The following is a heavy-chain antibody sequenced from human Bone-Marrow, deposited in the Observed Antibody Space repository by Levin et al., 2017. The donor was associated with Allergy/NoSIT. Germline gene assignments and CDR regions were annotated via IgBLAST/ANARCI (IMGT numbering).Heavy chain of an antibody. CDR1: GGSITNDDSY. Sequence: LRLSCSVSGGSITNDDSYWSWIRQSPEKGLEWLGYIHHSGSTYYNPSLMSRLGMSIDISKRQFSLKLTSLSAADTAVYYCARRFGSGDSYNWFDRWGQGILVTVSS. CDR2: IHHSGST. V-gene: IGHV4-30-4*01. CDR3: ARRFGSGDSYNWFDR. J-gene: IGHJ5*02. D-gene: IGHD3-10*01.